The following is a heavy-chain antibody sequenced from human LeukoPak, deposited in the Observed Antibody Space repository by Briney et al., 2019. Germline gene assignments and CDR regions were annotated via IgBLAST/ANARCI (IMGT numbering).Heavy chain of an antibody. CDR1: GFTFSSYS. CDR2: INSDGSTT. D-gene: IGHD1-26*01. CDR3: ARRSSGSPPYYFDY. V-gene: IGHV3-74*01. Sequence: GSLRLSCAASGFTFSSYSMNWVRQAPGKGLVWVSRINSDGSTTNYADSVKGRFTISRDNAKNTLDLQMNSLRAEDTAVYYCARRSSGSPPYYFDYWGQGTLVTVSS. J-gene: IGHJ4*02.